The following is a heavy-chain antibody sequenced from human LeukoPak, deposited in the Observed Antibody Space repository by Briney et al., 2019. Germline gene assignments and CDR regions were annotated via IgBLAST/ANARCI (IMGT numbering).Heavy chain of an antibody. Sequence: IPSETLSLTCTVSGGSISSSSYYWGWIRQPPGKGLEWIGSIYYSGSTYYNPSLKSRVTISVDTSKNQFSLKLSSVTAADTAVYYCAIEGGATVTTLNYWGQGTLVTVSS. CDR1: GGSISSSSYY. CDR2: IYYSGST. V-gene: IGHV4-39*07. CDR3: AIEGGATVTTLNY. D-gene: IGHD4-17*01. J-gene: IGHJ4*02.